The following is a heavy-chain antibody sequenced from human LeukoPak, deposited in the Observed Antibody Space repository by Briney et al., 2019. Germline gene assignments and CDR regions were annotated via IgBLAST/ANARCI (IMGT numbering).Heavy chain of an antibody. V-gene: IGHV1-18*01. CDR2: ISAYNGNT. CDR1: GYSFTSYG. CDR3: ARVDTRKGFDP. D-gene: IGHD1-14*01. J-gene: IGHJ5*02. Sequence: GASVKVSCKASGYSFTSYGISWVRQAPGQGLEWMGWISAYNGNTNYAQKLQGRVTMTTETSTSTAYMELRSLRSDDTAVYYCARVDTRKGFDPWGQGTLVTVSS.